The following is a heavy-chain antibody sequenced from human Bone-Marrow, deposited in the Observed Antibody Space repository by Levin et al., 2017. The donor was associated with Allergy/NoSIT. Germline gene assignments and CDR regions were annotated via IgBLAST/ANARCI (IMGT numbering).Heavy chain of an antibody. V-gene: IGHV1-58*01. CDR3: AAAPYCSSTSCYRDYYYYMDV. Sequence: SVKVSCKASGFTFTSSAVQWVRQARGQRLEWIGWIVVGSGNTNYAQKFQERVTITRDMSTSTAYMELSSLRSEDTAVYYCAAAPYCSSTSCYRDYYYYMDVWGKGTTVTVSS. CDR1: GFTFTSSA. CDR2: IVVGSGNT. J-gene: IGHJ6*03. D-gene: IGHD2-2*01.